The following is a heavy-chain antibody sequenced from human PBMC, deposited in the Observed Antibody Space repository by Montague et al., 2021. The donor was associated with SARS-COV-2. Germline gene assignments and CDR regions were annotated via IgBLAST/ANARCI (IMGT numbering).Heavy chain of an antibody. CDR1: GFSLSTSGMC. Sequence: PALVKPTQTLTLTCTFSGFSLSTSGMCMTWIRQPLEKALEWLARIDWDGDKYYNTSLKSRLTISKDTSKNLVVLTMTNMDPVDTATYYCARGPSDTYYYNGMDVWGRGTTVTVSS. CDR3: ARGPSDTYYYNGMDV. CDR2: IDWDGDK. J-gene: IGHJ6*02. V-gene: IGHV2-70*11.